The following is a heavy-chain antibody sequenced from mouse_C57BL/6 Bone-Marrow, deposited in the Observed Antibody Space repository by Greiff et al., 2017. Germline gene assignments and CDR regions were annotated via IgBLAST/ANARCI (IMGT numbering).Heavy chain of an antibody. J-gene: IGHJ4*01. CDR1: GYTFTSYW. D-gene: IGHD2-4*01. V-gene: IGHV1-64*01. CDR3: AIRYYYDYDWGYAMDY. Sequence: QVQLKQSGAELVKPGASVKLSCKASGYTFTSYWMHWVKQRPGQGLEWIGMIHPNSGSTNYNEKFKSKANLTVDKSSSTAYMQLSSLTSEASAVYYCAIRYYYDYDWGYAMDYWGQGTSVTVSS. CDR2: IHPNSGST.